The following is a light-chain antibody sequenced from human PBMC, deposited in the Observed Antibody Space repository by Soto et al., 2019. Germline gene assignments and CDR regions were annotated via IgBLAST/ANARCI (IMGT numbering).Light chain of an antibody. Sequence: EIVLTQSPATLSLSPGERATLSCRASQSVRTSLAWYQQKPDQAPRLLIYDASNRATGIPARFSGSGSGTDFTLTISRLEPEDFAVYYCQQRSDWPVTFGPGTKVEIK. CDR2: DAS. CDR1: QSVRTS. J-gene: IGKJ3*01. V-gene: IGKV3-11*01. CDR3: QQRSDWPVT.